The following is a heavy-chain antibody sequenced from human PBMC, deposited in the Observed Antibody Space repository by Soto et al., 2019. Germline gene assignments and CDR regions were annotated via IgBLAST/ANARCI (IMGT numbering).Heavy chain of an antibody. V-gene: IGHV3-30-3*01. CDR1: GFTFSSYA. CDR3: AKAYLPDIVVVPAAPLLFDP. J-gene: IGHJ5*02. CDR2: ISYDGSNK. D-gene: IGHD2-2*01. Sequence: TGGSLRLSCAASGFTFSSYAMHWVRQAPGKGLEWVAVISYDGSNKYYADSVKGRFTISRDNSKNTLYLQMNSLRAEDTAVYYCAKAYLPDIVVVPAAPLLFDPWGQGTLVTVSS.